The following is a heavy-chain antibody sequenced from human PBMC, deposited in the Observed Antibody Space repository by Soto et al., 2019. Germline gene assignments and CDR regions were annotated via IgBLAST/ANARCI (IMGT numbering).Heavy chain of an antibody. CDR2: ISPKSGGT. D-gene: IGHD3-9*01. CDR3: ARPPGYISDWYYFDL. CDR1: GYNFIDYY. V-gene: IGHV1-2*02. J-gene: IGHJ4*02. Sequence: QVQLVQSGAEVKKPGASVKVSCEASGYNFIDYYIHWVRQAPGQGFEWMGRISPKSGGTNYAQKFEGRVTMTWDTSLNTAYMELSSLKSEDTAVYYCARPPGYISDWYYFDLWGQGTRVTVSS.